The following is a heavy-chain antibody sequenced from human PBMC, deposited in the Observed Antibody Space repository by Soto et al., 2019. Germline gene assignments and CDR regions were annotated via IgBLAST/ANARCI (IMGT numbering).Heavy chain of an antibody. CDR3: ASSSWYFGNYYYGMDV. V-gene: IGHV3-53*04. D-gene: IGHD6-13*01. CDR1: GFTVSSNY. CDR2: IYSGGST. J-gene: IGHJ6*02. Sequence: EVQLVESGGGLVQPGGSLRLSCAASGFTVSSNYMSWVRQAPGKGLEWVSVIYSGGSTYYADSVKGRFTISRHNSKNTLYLQMSSLRAEDTAVYYCASSSWYFGNYYYGMDVWGQGTTVTVSS.